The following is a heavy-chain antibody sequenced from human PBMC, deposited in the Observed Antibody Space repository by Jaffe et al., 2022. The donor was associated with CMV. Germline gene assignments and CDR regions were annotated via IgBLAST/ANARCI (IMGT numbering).Heavy chain of an antibody. Sequence: QVQLVESGGGVVQPGRSLRLSCAASGFTFSSYGMHWVRQAPGKGLEWVAVIWYDGSNKYYADSVKGRFTISRDNSKNTLYLQMNSLRAEDTAVYYCARDRITGTGAFDIWGQGTMVTVSS. CDR3: ARDRITGTGAFDI. D-gene: IGHD1-20*01. CDR1: GFTFSSYG. J-gene: IGHJ3*02. V-gene: IGHV3-33*08. CDR2: IWYDGSNK.